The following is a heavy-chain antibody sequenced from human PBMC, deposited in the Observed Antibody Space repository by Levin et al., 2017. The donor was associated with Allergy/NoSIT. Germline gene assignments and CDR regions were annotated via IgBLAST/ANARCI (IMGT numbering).Heavy chain of an antibody. D-gene: IGHD5-18*01. V-gene: IGHV3-23*01. J-gene: IGHJ4*02. Sequence: GESLKISCAASGFTFSSYAMSWVRQAPGKGLEWVSAISGSGGSTYYADSVKGRFTISRDNSKNTLYLQMNSLRAEDTAVYYCAKRGTAMVQGGRFDYWGQGTLVTVSS. CDR3: AKRGTAMVQGGRFDY. CDR1: GFTFSSYA. CDR2: ISGSGGST.